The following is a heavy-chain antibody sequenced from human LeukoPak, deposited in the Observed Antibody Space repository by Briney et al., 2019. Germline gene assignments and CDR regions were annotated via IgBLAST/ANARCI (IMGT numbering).Heavy chain of an antibody. CDR2: IYSGGST. Sequence: GGSLRLSCAASGFTVSSNYMSWVRQAPGKGLEWVSVIYSGGSTYYADSVKGRFTISRHNSKNTLYLQKNSLRAEDTAVYYCASAAVVVMSDAFDIWGQGTMVTVSS. D-gene: IGHD3-22*01. J-gene: IGHJ3*02. V-gene: IGHV3-53*04. CDR3: ASAAVVVMSDAFDI. CDR1: GFTVSSNY.